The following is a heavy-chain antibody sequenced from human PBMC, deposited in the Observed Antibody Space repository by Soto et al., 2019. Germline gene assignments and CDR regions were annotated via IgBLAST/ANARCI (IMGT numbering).Heavy chain of an antibody. J-gene: IGHJ6*01. Sequence: ASVKVSCKASGYTFTSYAMHWVRQAPGQRLEWMGWINAGNGNTKYSQKFQGRVTITRDTSASTAYMELSSLRSEDAAVYYCARGTPSLYGMDVWGQGTTVTVSS. V-gene: IGHV1-3*01. CDR2: INAGNGNT. CDR1: GYTFTSYA. CDR3: ARGTPSLYGMDV.